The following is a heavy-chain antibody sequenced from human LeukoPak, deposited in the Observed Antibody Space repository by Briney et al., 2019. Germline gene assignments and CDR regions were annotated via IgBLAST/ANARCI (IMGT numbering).Heavy chain of an antibody. Sequence: ASVKVSCKASGYTFTGYYMHWVRQAPGQGLEWMGWINPNSGGTNYAQKFQGRVTMTRDTSISTAYMELSRLRSDDTAVYYCAPTVVMWGAVDYWGQGTLVTVSS. CDR3: APTVVMWGAVDY. J-gene: IGHJ4*02. V-gene: IGHV1-2*02. D-gene: IGHD4-23*01. CDR1: GYTFTGYY. CDR2: INPNSGGT.